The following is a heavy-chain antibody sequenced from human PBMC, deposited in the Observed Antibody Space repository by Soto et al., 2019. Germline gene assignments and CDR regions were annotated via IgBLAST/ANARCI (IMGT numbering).Heavy chain of an antibody. CDR1: GGTFSSYA. CDR2: IIPIFGTA. V-gene: IGHV1-69*13. CDR3: AREEGNTMSAFDI. D-gene: IGHD3-22*01. J-gene: IGHJ3*02. Sequence: GAPVKVSCKASGGTFSSYAISWVRQAPGQGLEWMGGIIPIFGTANYAQKFQGRVTITADESTSTAYMELSSLRSEDTAVYYCAREEGNTMSAFDIWGQGTMVTVSS.